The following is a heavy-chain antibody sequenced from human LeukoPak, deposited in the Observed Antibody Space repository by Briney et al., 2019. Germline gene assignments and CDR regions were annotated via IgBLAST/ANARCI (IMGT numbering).Heavy chain of an antibody. CDR1: GFTFSSYG. J-gene: IGHJ4*02. CDR3: AKDNYDYGDYDGGDY. Sequence: GGSLRLSCVASGFTFSSYGMHWVRQPPGKGLEWVAFIRYDGSNKYYADSVKGRFTISRDNSRDTLHLQMNSLRAEDTAVYYCAKDNYDYGDYDGGDYWGQGTLVTVSS. D-gene: IGHD4-17*01. CDR2: IRYDGSNK. V-gene: IGHV3-30*02.